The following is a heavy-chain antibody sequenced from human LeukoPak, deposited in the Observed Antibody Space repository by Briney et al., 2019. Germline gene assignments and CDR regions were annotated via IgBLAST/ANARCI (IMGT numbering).Heavy chain of an antibody. V-gene: IGHV4-39*01. J-gene: IGHJ4*02. CDR2: IYYSGST. Sequence: SETLSLTCTVSGGSISSSSYYWGWIRQPPGKGLEWIGGIYYSGSTYYNPSLKSRVTISVDTSKNQFSLKLSSVTAADTAVYHCARQGGSAMVDFDYWGQGTLVTVSS. CDR3: ARQGGSAMVDFDY. D-gene: IGHD5-18*01. CDR1: GGSISSSSYY.